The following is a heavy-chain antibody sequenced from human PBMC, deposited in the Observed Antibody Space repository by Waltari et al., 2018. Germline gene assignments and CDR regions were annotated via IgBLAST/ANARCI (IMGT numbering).Heavy chain of an antibody. V-gene: IGHV1-69-2*01. CDR3: ATGLASRAYSSSWYYFDY. Sequence: EVQLVQSGAEVKKPGATVKISCKVSGYTFTDYYMHWVQQAPGKGLEWMGRVDPEDGETIYARKFQGRVTITAETSTDTAYRELSSLRSEDTAVYYCATGLASRAYSSSWYYFDYWGQGTLVTVSS. D-gene: IGHD6-13*01. CDR2: VDPEDGET. J-gene: IGHJ4*02. CDR1: GYTFTDYY.